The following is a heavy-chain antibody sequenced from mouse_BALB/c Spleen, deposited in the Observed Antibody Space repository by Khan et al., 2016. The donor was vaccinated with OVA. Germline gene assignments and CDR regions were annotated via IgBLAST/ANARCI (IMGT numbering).Heavy chain of an antibody. Sequence: EVELVESGGGLVQPGGSRKLSCAASGFTFSSFGMHWVRQAPEKGLEWVAYISFGSATIYYADTLKGRFTISRDNPKNILFLQMTSLSSEDTAISFCATSRITTWYFDVWGAGTTVTVSS. V-gene: IGHV5-17*02. D-gene: IGHD1-1*01. CDR1: GFTFSSFG. CDR3: ATSRITTWYFDV. CDR2: ISFGSATI. J-gene: IGHJ1*01.